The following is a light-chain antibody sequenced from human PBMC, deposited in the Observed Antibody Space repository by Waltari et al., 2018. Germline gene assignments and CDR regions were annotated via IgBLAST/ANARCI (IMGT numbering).Light chain of an antibody. CDR2: GTS. CDR3: QQYDHWPWT. CDR1: QSVRST. Sequence: DIVMTQSPATLSLSPGESATLSCRASQSVRSTFAWFQQKPCQPPRLIIYGTSTRTTGIPARCSGSGSETEFSLTSSSLQPEDFATYYFQQYDHWPWTFGQGTRVEAK. J-gene: IGKJ1*01. V-gene: IGKV3D-15*01.